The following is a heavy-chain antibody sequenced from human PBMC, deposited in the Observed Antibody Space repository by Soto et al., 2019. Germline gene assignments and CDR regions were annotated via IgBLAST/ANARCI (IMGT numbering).Heavy chain of an antibody. D-gene: IGHD3-10*01. CDR2: IYHSGST. Sequence: PSETLSLSCAVSGGSISSSNWWSWVRQPPGKGLEWIGEIYHSGSTNYNPSLKSRVTISVDKSKNQFSLKLSSVTAADTAVYYCARVYGSGSYYARVNGMDVWGQGTTVTVS. CDR3: ARVYGSGSYYARVNGMDV. CDR1: GGSISSSNW. V-gene: IGHV4-4*02. J-gene: IGHJ6*02.